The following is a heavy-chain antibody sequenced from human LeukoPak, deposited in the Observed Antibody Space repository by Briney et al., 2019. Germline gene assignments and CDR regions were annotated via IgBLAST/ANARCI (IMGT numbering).Heavy chain of an antibody. CDR3: ARDLGTRKSIAFAD. Sequence: GGSLRLSCAASGFSFSSYRMNWVRQAPGKGLEWVASISSNNDYIYYADSVKGRLTISRDNGENSLHLQMNSLRAEDAAVYYCARDLGTRKSIAFADWGQGTLVTVSS. CDR2: ISSNNDYI. D-gene: IGHD6-6*01. V-gene: IGHV3-21*01. CDR1: GFSFSSYR. J-gene: IGHJ4*02.